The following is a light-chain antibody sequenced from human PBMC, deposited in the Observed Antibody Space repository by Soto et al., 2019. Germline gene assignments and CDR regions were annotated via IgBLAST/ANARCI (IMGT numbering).Light chain of an antibody. Sequence: QLVLTLSSSASASLGSSVKLTCTLSSGHSSFIIAWHQQQPGKAPRFLMKLEGDGSYDKGSGVPDRFSGSSSGADRYLTISNLQFEDEADYYCETWDDNTWVFGGGTKLTVL. J-gene: IGLJ3*02. V-gene: IGLV4-60*02. CDR1: SGHSSFI. CDR3: ETWDDNTWV. CDR2: LEGDGSY.